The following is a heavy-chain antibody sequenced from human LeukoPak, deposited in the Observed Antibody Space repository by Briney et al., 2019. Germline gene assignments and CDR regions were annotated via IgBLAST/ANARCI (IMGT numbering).Heavy chain of an antibody. CDR1: GGSISSGGYY. Sequence: PSETLSLTCAVSGGSISSGGYYWSWIRQPPGKGLEWTGYIYYSGSTNYNPSLKSRVTISVDTSKNQFSLKLSSVTAADTAVYYCARGIGYSYGFGYWGQGTLVTVSS. V-gene: IGHV4-61*08. CDR3: ARGIGYSYGFGY. CDR2: IYYSGST. J-gene: IGHJ4*02. D-gene: IGHD5-18*01.